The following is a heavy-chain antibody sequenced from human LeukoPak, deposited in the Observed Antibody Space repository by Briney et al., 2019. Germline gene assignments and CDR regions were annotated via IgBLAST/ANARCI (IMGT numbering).Heavy chain of an antibody. V-gene: IGHV1-2*02. CDR3: ASSPVLRYHWFDP. CDR2: INPNSGGT. D-gene: IGHD3-9*01. Sequence: ASVKVSCKASGYTFTGYYMHWVRQAPGQGLEWMGWINPNSGGTNYAQKFQGRVTMTRDTSISTAYMELSRLRSDDTAVYYCASSPVLRYHWFDPWGQGTLVTVSS. CDR1: GYTFTGYY. J-gene: IGHJ5*02.